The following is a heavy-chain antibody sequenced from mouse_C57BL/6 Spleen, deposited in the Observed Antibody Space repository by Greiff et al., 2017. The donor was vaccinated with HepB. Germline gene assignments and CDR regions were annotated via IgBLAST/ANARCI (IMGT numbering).Heavy chain of an antibody. J-gene: IGHJ2*01. V-gene: IGHV5-4*01. CDR1: GFTFSSYA. CDR3: ATYDYDALGY. D-gene: IGHD2-4*01. CDR2: ISDGGSYT. Sequence: EVQLVESGGGLVKPGGSLKLSCAASGFTFSSYAMSWVRQTPEKRLEWVATISDGGSYTYYPDNVKGRFTISRDNAKNNLYLQMSHLKSEDTAMYYCATYDYDALGYWGQGTTLTVSS.